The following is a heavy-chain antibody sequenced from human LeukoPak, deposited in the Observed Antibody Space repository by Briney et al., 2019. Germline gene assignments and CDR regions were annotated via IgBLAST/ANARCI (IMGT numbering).Heavy chain of an antibody. Sequence: PSETLSLTCAAYGGSFSGYYWSWLRQPPGKGLEWIGEINHSGSTNYNPSLKSRVTISVDSSKNQFSLKLSSVTAADTALYYCARVLSWGTSPDYWGQGTLVTVSS. D-gene: IGHD3-9*01. CDR1: GGSFSGYY. V-gene: IGHV4-34*01. J-gene: IGHJ4*02. CDR2: INHSGST. CDR3: ARVLSWGTSPDY.